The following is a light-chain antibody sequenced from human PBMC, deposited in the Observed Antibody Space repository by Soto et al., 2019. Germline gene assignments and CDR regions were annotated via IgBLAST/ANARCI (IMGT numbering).Light chain of an antibody. CDR1: SPNIGTNS. Sequence: QSVLTQPPSASGTPGQRVTISCSGSSPNIGTNSVNWYQQVPGTAPKLLIYSNNRRPSGVPDRFSGSKSGTSASLAISGLQSEDEADYSCAAWDDSLNALVFGGGTQLTVL. J-gene: IGLJ2*01. CDR2: SNN. V-gene: IGLV1-44*01. CDR3: AAWDDSLNALV.